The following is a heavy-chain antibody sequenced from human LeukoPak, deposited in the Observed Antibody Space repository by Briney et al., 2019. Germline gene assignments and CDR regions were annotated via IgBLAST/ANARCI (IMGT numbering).Heavy chain of an antibody. V-gene: IGHV1-46*01. CDR1: GYSFTSYY. Sequence: ASVKVSCKASGYSFTSYYMHWVRQAPGQGLEWMGIINPSGGSTSYAQKFQGRVTMTRDMSTSTAYMEVRSLRSDDTAVYYCARGFPPRRNYDRNGYYSYYFDHWGQGTLVTVSS. J-gene: IGHJ4*02. CDR3: ARGFPPRRNYDRNGYYSYYFDH. D-gene: IGHD3-22*01. CDR2: INPSGGST.